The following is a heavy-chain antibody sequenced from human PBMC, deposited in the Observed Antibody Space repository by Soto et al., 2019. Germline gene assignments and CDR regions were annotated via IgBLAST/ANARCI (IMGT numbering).Heavy chain of an antibody. J-gene: IGHJ5*02. V-gene: IGHV1-3*01. CDR3: ARVNSIVVQPAENWFDP. Sequence: VSVDVSCKASGYTLIIYVIHWVRKDPGQRLELMGWINAGNGNTEYSQKFQGRVTITRDTFATTAYMELSSLRSEDTAVYYCARVNSIVVQPAENWFDPWGQGTLVTVSS. D-gene: IGHD2-2*01. CDR2: INAGNGNT. CDR1: GYTLIIYV.